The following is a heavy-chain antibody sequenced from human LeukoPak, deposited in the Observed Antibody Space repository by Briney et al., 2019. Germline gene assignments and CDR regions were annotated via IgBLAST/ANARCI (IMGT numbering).Heavy chain of an antibody. CDR3: ARPNITSYYDSRGYDAFDV. CDR2: IYPDDSDT. Sequence: PGESLKISCKGSGYRFNAYWIAWVRQMPGKGLEWTGIIYPDDSDTRYSPSFQGQVTISADKSVRTAYLQWSSLKASDTAMYYCARPNITSYYDSRGYDAFDVWGQGTMVTVPS. J-gene: IGHJ3*01. CDR1: GYRFNAYW. V-gene: IGHV5-51*01. D-gene: IGHD3-22*01.